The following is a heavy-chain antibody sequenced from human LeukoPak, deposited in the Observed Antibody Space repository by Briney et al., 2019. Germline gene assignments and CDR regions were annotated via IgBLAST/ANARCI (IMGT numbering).Heavy chain of an antibody. V-gene: IGHV1-8*01. J-gene: IGHJ4*02. CDR3: ASVIADILTGYSSLDY. CDR1: GYTFTSYD. Sequence: ASVKVSCKASGYTFTSYDINWMRQATGQGLEWMGWMNPNSGNTGYAQKFQGRVTMTRNTSISTAYMELSSLRSEDTAVYYCASVIADILTGYSSLDYWGQGTLVTVSS. D-gene: IGHD3-9*01. CDR2: MNPNSGNT.